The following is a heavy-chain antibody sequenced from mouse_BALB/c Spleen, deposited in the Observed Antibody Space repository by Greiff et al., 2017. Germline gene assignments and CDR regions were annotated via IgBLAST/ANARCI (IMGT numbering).Heavy chain of an antibody. CDR1: GFTFSDYY. CDR3: ARGHYGSSYFDY. D-gene: IGHD1-1*01. CDR2: IGDGGSYT. J-gene: IGHJ2*01. V-gene: IGHV5-4*02. Sequence: EVQRVESGGGLVKPGGSLKLSCAASGFTFSDYYMYWVRQTPEKRLEWVATIGDGGSYTYYPDSVKGRFTISRDNAMNNLYLQMSSLKSEDTAMYYCARGHYGSSYFDYWGQGTTLTVSS.